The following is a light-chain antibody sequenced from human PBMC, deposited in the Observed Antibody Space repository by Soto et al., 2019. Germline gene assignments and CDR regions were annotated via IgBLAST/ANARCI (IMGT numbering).Light chain of an antibody. V-gene: IGKV3-20*01. J-gene: IGKJ1*01. CDR3: QQSGNSPPWT. Sequence: EIVLTQSPGTLSLSPGERATLSCRASQSLSSSYLAWYQQKPGQAPRLLIYGASSRATGIPDRFSGSGSGTDFTLTITTLEPEDVAVYYCQQSGNSPPWTFGQGTKVEIK. CDR1: QSLSSSY. CDR2: GAS.